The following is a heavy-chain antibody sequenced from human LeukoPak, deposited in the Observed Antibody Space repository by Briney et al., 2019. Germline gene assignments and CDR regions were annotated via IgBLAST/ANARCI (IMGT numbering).Heavy chain of an antibody. CDR3: ARAQPIYSSGWYWFDP. D-gene: IGHD6-19*01. CDR1: GGSISSYY. J-gene: IGHJ5*02. Sequence: ASETLSLTCTVSGGSISSYYWSWIRQPPGKGLEWIGYIYYSGSTNYNPSLKSRVTISVDTSKNQFSLKLSSVTAADTAVYYCARAQPIYSSGWYWFDPWGQGTLVTVSS. V-gene: IGHV4-59*01. CDR2: IYYSGST.